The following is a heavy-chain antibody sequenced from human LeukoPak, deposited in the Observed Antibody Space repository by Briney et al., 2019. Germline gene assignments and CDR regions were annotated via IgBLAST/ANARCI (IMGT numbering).Heavy chain of an antibody. Sequence: SETLSLTCVVSGGSISSSTYYWGWIRRPPGKGLEWIGSIYSSGSTFYNPSLKSRVTILIDTSKKQFSVKMSSVTAADTAVYYCARLTGPTSYFDYWGQGTLVTVSS. CDR3: ARLTGPTSYFDY. J-gene: IGHJ4*02. V-gene: IGHV4-39*07. CDR1: GGSISSSTYY. D-gene: IGHD7-27*01. CDR2: IYSSGST.